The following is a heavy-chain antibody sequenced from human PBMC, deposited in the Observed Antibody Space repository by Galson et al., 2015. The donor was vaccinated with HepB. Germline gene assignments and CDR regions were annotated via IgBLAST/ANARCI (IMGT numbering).Heavy chain of an antibody. V-gene: IGHV5-51*03. D-gene: IGHD1-7*01. CDR1: GYTFARFW. CDR3: ARLPGTTSGYYYYYYAMDV. CDR2: IYPGNSDT. J-gene: IGHJ6*02. Sequence: QSGAEVKKPGESLKMSCKGSGYTFARFWISWVRQMPGKGLEWMGIIYPGNSDTRYSPSFQGQVTISVDKSISTAYLQWSSLKASDTAMYYCARLPGTTSGYYYYYYAMDVWGQGTTVTVSS.